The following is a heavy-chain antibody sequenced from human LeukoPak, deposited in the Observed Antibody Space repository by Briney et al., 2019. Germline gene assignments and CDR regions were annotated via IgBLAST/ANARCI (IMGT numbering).Heavy chain of an antibody. CDR2: INPSGGRT. V-gene: IGHV1-46*01. Sequence: ASVKVSCKASGYTFTSYYMHWVRQAPGQGLEWMGIINPSGGRTNYAQKFQGKVTMTRDTSTSTVYMELSSLRSEDTAVYYCARDRISHSSGYQDASADAFDIWGQGTMVTVSS. CDR3: ARDRISHSSGYQDASADAFDI. D-gene: IGHD3-22*01. CDR1: GYTFTSYY. J-gene: IGHJ3*02.